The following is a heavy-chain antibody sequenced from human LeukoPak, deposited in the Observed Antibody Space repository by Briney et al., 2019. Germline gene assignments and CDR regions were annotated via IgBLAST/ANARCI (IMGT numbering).Heavy chain of an antibody. J-gene: IGHJ4*02. CDR2: IWYDGSNK. D-gene: IGHD3-22*01. Sequence: GGSLRLSCAASGFTFSSYGMHWVRHAPGKGLERVAVIWYDGSNKYYADSVKGRFTISRDNSKNTLYLQMNSLRAEDTAVYYCAKLSGLLPYYYDSSGSDYWGQGTLVTVSS. CDR3: AKLSGLLPYYYDSSGSDY. V-gene: IGHV3-33*06. CDR1: GFTFSSYG.